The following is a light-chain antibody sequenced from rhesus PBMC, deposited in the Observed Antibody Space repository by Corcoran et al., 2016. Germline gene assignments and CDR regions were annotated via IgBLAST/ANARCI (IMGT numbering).Light chain of an antibody. CDR3: QHGYGVLVS. V-gene: IGKV1-25*02. J-gene: IGKJ2*01. Sequence: DIQVTQSPSSLSASVGDTVTITCQASQAISNNLAWYQQKPGNVPKLLIYAAITLQTGVPSRFSGRGSGTDFTLTISSLQPEDFATYYCQHGYGVLVSFGQGTKVEIK. CDR1: QAISNN. CDR2: AAI.